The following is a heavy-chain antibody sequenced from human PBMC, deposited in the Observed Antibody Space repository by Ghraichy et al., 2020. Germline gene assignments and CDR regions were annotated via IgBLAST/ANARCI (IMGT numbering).Heavy chain of an antibody. V-gene: IGHV4-31*03. CDR2: IYYSGST. J-gene: IGHJ6*02. CDR1: GGSISSGGYY. CDR3: AREEMGRPAYYGMDV. Sequence: TLSLTCTVSGGSISSGGYYWSWIRQHPGKGLEWIGYIYYSGSTYYNPSLKSRVTISVDTSKNQFSLKLSSVTAADTAVYYCAREEMGRPAYYGMDVWGQGTTVTVSS. D-gene: IGHD5-24*01.